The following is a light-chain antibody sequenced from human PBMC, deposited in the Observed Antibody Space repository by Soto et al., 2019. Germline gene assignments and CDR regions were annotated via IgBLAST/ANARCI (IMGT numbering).Light chain of an antibody. CDR3: SSYAGSNNRYV. Sequence: QSALTQPPSASGSPGQSLTISCTGTSSDVGGYNFVSWYQQHPDKAPKIIIYEVXKRPXXXXXXFSGSKSGNTASLPASGXXXXXXXXXYCSSYAGSNNRYVFGTGTKVTVL. CDR1: SSDVGGYNF. J-gene: IGLJ1*01. CDR2: EVX. V-gene: IGLV2-8*01.